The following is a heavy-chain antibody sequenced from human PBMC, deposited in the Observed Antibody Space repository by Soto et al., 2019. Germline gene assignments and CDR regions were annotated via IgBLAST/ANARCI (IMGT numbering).Heavy chain of an antibody. D-gene: IGHD4-4*01. CDR2: IYPGDSDT. CDR1: GYSFTSYW. J-gene: IGHJ6*02. Sequence: GESLKISCKGSGYSFTSYWIGWVRQMPGKGLEGRGIIYPGDSDTRNSPSFQGHVTISADKSISTAYLPWSSLKASDTAMYSCARRRDYSYTIKTYGMDVWGQGTTVTVSS. CDR3: ARRRDYSYTIKTYGMDV. V-gene: IGHV5-51*01.